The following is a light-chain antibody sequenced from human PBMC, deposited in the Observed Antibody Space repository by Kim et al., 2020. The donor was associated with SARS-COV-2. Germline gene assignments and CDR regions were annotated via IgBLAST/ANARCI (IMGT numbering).Light chain of an antibody. J-gene: IGLJ2*01. Sequence: GKTVRITCQGASLRSCYASWYQQKPGQAPVLVIYGKNNRPSGIPDRFSGSSSGNTASLTITGAQAEDEADYYCNSRDSSGNHLVVFGGGTQLTVL. CDR2: GKN. CDR3: NSRDSSGNHLVV. CDR1: SLRSCY. V-gene: IGLV3-19*01.